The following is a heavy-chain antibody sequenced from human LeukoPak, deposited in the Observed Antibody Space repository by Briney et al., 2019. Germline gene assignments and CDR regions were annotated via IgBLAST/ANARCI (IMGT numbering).Heavy chain of an antibody. CDR2: IYPGDSDT. J-gene: IGHJ5*02. Sequence: GESLKISCRGSGYSFSSHWIGWVRQMPGKGLEWMGIIYPGDSDTRYSPSFQGQVTISADKSISTAYLQWSSLKASDTAMYYCARSPYGDSGWFDPWGQGTLVTVSS. CDR3: ARSPYGDSGWFDP. V-gene: IGHV5-51*01. D-gene: IGHD4-17*01. CDR1: GYSFSSHW.